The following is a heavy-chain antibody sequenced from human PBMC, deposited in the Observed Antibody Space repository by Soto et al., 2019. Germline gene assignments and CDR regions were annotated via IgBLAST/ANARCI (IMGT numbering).Heavy chain of an antibody. CDR1: GGTFSSYA. V-gene: IGHV1-69*13. D-gene: IGHD2-15*01. Sequence: GASVQLSCKASGGTFSSYAISWVRQAPGQGLEWMGGIIPIFGTANYAQKFQGRVTITADESTSTAYMELSSLRSEDTAVYYCAIGGGVKILALSSPRPGLAYGLDVWG. J-gene: IGHJ6*02. CDR3: AIGGGVKILALSSPRPGLAYGLDV. CDR2: IIPIFGTA.